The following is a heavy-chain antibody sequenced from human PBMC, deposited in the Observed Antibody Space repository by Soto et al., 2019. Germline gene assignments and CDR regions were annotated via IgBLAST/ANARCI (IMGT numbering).Heavy chain of an antibody. Sequence: GGSLRLSCAASGFTFSSYEMNWVRQAPGKGLEWVSYISSSGSTIYYADSVKGRFTISRDNAKNSLYLQMNSLRAEDTAVYCGASHPPQSGGSYDLDYWGQGTLVTVSS. J-gene: IGHJ4*02. CDR2: ISSSGSTI. V-gene: IGHV3-48*03. CDR3: ASHPPQSGGSYDLDY. D-gene: IGHD1-26*01. CDR1: GFTFSSYE.